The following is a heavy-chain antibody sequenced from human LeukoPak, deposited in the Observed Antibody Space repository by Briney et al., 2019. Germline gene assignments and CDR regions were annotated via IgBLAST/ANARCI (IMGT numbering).Heavy chain of an antibody. J-gene: IGHJ4*02. D-gene: IGHD3-10*01. CDR3: ARRHGELFNY. CDR2: IKQDGSEK. V-gene: IGHV3-7*03. Sequence: GGSLRLSCAASGFTFSGYWMSWVRQAPGKGLEWVANIKQDGSEKYYVDSVKGRFTISRDNAKNSLYLQMNSLRAEDTAVYYCARRHGELFNYWGQRTLVTVSS. CDR1: GFTFSGYW.